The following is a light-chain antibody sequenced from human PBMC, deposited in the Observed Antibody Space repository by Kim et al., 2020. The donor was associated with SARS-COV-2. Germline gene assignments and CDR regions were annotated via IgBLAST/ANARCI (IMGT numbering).Light chain of an antibody. CDR1: ALRSYY. J-gene: IGLJ2*01. Sequence: SSELTQDPAVSVALVQTVRITCQGPALRSYYATWYQQKPGQTPILVIYGQHNRPSGIPDRFSGSISGNTASLTITRTQAADAAYSYCISRVITDNVVFAG. CDR2: GQH. V-gene: IGLV3-19*01. CDR3: ISRVITDNVV.